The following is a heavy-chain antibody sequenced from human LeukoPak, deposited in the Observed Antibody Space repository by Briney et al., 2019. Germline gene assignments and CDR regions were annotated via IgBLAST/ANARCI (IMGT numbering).Heavy chain of an antibody. Sequence: GGSLRLSCAASGFTFSSYWMSWVRQAPGKGLEWVANIKQDGSEKYYVDSVKGRFTISRDNAKNSLYLQMNSLRAEYTAVYYCATYIAAAGPQPYYYYYYMDVWGKGTTVTVSS. V-gene: IGHV3-7*01. D-gene: IGHD6-13*01. J-gene: IGHJ6*03. CDR3: ATYIAAAGPQPYYYYYYMDV. CDR2: IKQDGSEK. CDR1: GFTFSSYW.